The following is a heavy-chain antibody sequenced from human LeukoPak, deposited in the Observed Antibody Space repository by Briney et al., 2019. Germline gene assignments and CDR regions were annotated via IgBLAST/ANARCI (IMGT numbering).Heavy chain of an antibody. CDR3: ARDTVYYDFWSGYHTRGWFDY. V-gene: IGHV3-30-3*01. D-gene: IGHD3-3*01. CDR1: GFTFSSYA. CDR2: ISYDGSNK. J-gene: IGHJ4*02. Sequence: GRSLRLSCAASGFTFSSYAMHWVGQAPGKGLEWVAVISYDGSNKYYADSVKGRFTISRDNSKNTLYLQMNSLRAEDTAVYYCARDTVYYDFWSGYHTRGWFDYWGQGTLVTVSS.